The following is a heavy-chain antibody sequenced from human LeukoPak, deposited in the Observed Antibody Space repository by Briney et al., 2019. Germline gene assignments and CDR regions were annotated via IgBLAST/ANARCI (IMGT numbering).Heavy chain of an antibody. J-gene: IGHJ6*02. CDR2: ISRSGDTL. CDR1: GFTFRDYY. V-gene: IGHV3-11*01. D-gene: IGHD3-9*01. CDR3: AREVVIFPDYYYCGMDV. Sequence: PGGSLRLSCVASGFTFRDYYMTWIRQAPGKGLEWISYISRSGDTLYYADSVEGRFTISRDNAKNSLYLQMNSLRAEDTAVYYCAREVVIFPDYYYCGMDVWGQGTTVTVSS.